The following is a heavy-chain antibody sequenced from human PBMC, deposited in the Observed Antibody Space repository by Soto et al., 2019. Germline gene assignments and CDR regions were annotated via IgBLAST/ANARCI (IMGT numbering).Heavy chain of an antibody. D-gene: IGHD1-1*01. V-gene: IGHV3-9*01. CDR2: ISWNSGSI. CDR1: GFTFVDYA. J-gene: IGHJ6*02. CDR3: AKASGTTIHYYYGLDV. Sequence: SLRLSGACSGFTFVDYAMHWVRQAPGKGLEWVSGISWNSGSIGYADSVKGRFTISRDNHKNSLYLQMNSLRAEDTALYCCAKASGTTIHYYYGLDVWGQETTVTVS.